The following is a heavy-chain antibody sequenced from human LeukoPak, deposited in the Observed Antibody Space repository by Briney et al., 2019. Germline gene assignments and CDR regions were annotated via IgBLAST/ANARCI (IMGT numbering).Heavy chain of an antibody. CDR3: AKAAKYYYGSETYYFFEH. Sequence: PGGSLRLSCAASGFTFDDYAMHWVRQAPGKGLEWVANIKQDGTEKYYVDSVKGRFTISRDNSKNSLYLQMSSLRVEDTAVYYCAKAAKYYYGSETYYFFEHWGQGTPVTASS. J-gene: IGHJ4*02. D-gene: IGHD3-10*01. CDR1: GFTFDDYA. CDR2: IKQDGTEK. V-gene: IGHV3-7*01.